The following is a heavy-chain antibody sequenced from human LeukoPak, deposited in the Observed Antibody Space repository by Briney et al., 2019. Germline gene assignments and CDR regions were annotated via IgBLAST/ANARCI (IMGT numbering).Heavy chain of an antibody. Sequence: PSETLSLTRTVPHGSISSYYRSCIRQPPGHRLQPSGHIYYSGSTHYNPSLKSRVTISVDTSKNQFSLKLSSVTAADTAVYYCASVDTAMAYMAFDIWGQGTTVTVSS. CDR1: HGSISSYY. V-gene: IGHV4-59*08. D-gene: IGHD5-18*01. CDR2: IYYSGST. J-gene: IGHJ3*02. CDR3: ASVDTAMAYMAFDI.